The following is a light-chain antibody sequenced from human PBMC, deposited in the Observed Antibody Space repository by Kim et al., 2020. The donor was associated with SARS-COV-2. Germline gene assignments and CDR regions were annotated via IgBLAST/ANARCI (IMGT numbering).Light chain of an antibody. Sequence: QSALTQPAPVSGSPGQSITISCTGTSSDVGGYNYVSWYQQHPGKAPKLMIYDVSNRPSGVSNRCSGSKSGNTASLTISGLQAEDEADYYCSSYTSSSTLVFGTGTKVTVL. J-gene: IGLJ1*01. CDR2: DVS. CDR1: SSDVGGYNY. CDR3: SSYTSSSTLV. V-gene: IGLV2-14*03.